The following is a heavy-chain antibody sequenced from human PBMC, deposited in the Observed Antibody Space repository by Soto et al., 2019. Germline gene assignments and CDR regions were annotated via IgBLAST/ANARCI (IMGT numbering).Heavy chain of an antibody. CDR1: GYTFTSYY. D-gene: IGHD3-9*01. Sequence: VASVKVSCKASGYTFTSYYMHWVRQAPGQGLEWMGGIIPIFATADYAQKFQGRVTITADESTSTAYMGLSSLRSEDTAVYYCAREGYDILTGYYKTYYYYGMDVWGQGTTVTVSS. J-gene: IGHJ6*02. CDR3: AREGYDILTGYYKTYYYYGMDV. V-gene: IGHV1-69*13. CDR2: IIPIFATA.